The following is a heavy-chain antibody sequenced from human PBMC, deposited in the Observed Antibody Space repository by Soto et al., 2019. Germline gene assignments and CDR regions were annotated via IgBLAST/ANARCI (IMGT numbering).Heavy chain of an antibody. CDR1: GYTFTSYA. D-gene: IGHD1-20*01. V-gene: IGHV1-3*01. J-gene: IGHJ4*02. Sequence: ASVKVSCKASGYTFTSYAMHWVRQAPGQRLEWMGWINAGNGNTKYSQKIQGRVTITSYTSACTAYMVLSSLCFDVPSFYCCARGITLPTPLDFWGQGTLVTVSS. CDR2: INAGNGNT. CDR3: ARGITLPTPLDF.